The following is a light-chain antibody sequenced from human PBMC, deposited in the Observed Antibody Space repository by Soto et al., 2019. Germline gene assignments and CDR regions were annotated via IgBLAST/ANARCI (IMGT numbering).Light chain of an antibody. V-gene: IGKV3-15*01. J-gene: IGKJ1*01. CDR2: GVS. Sequence: ERVMTQSPVTLSVSPGESVTLSCRASQSVGTNLAWYQQKPGQAPSLLIYGVSTRATGIPTRFSGSGSGTEFTLTISSLQPEDFATYFCLQHNNYPPTFGQGTKVDIK. CDR1: QSVGTN. CDR3: LQHNNYPPT.